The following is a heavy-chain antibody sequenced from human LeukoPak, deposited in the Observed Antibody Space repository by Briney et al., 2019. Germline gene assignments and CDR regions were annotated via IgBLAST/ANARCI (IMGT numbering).Heavy chain of an antibody. V-gene: IGHV1-69*06. CDR1: GGTFSSYA. D-gene: IGHD2-15*01. Sequence: GASVKVSCKASGGTFSSYAISWVRQAPGQGLEWMGGIIPIFGTANYAQKFQGRVTITADKSTSTSYMELSSLRSEDTAVYYCARTDQYCSGGSCYWGQGTLVTVSS. J-gene: IGHJ4*02. CDR3: ARTDQYCSGGSCY. CDR2: IIPIFGTA.